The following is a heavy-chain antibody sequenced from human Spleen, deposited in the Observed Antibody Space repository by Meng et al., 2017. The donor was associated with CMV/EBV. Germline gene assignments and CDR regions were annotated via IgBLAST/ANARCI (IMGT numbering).Heavy chain of an antibody. Sequence: GGNYWSWIRQHPGKGLEGIGYIYYTGGTNDNPSLKSRVSISVDTSKSQFSLKLSSVTVADTAVYYCARTRYYYDNSGYSVPTTFDYWGQGTLVTVSS. CDR1: GGNY. V-gene: IGHV4-31*02. CDR2: IYYTGGT. CDR3: ARTRYYYDNSGYSVPTTFDY. J-gene: IGHJ4*02. D-gene: IGHD3-22*01.